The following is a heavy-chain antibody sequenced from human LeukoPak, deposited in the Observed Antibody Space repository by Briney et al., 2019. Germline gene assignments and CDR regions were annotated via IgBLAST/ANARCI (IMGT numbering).Heavy chain of an antibody. CDR3: ARDLSFGSLDF. J-gene: IGHJ4*02. CDR2: MWYDGSRE. D-gene: IGHD1-26*01. V-gene: IGHV3-33*01. CDR1: GFILSTHG. Sequence: GVSLRLSCAASGFILSTHGMHWVRQAPGKGLEGVARMWYDGSREDYADSVKGRFTISRDMSKNTLNLQMNSLRVEDTAMFYCARDLSFGSLDFRGQGTLVTVSS.